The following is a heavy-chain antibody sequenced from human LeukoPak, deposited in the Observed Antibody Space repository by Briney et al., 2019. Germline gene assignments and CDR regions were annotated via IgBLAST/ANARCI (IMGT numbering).Heavy chain of an antibody. CDR1: GFTFSSYA. V-gene: IGHV3-64*01. CDR3: ARVTTYCGGDCYYYYGMDV. Sequence: QPGGSLRLSCAASGFTFSSYAMHWVRQAPGKGLEYVSAICSNGGSTYYANSVKGRFTISRDNSKNTLYLQMGSLRAEDMAVYYCARVTTYCGGDCYYYYGMDVWGQGTTVTVSS. J-gene: IGHJ6*02. D-gene: IGHD2-21*02. CDR2: ICSNGGST.